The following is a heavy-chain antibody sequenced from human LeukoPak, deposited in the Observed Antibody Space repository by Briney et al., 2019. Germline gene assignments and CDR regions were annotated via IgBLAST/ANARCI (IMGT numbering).Heavy chain of an antibody. D-gene: IGHD5-12*01. CDR3: ARDGYGDAFDI. J-gene: IGHJ3*02. V-gene: IGHV4-59*01. CDR2: IYYSGST. CDR1: GGSTSSYY. Sequence: SKPLTLTFTVSGGSTSSYYWSWIRQPPGKGLEWFGYIYYSGSTNYTPPLKSRVTISVDTSKNQFSLKLSSVTAADTAVYYCARDGYGDAFDIWGQGTMVTLSS.